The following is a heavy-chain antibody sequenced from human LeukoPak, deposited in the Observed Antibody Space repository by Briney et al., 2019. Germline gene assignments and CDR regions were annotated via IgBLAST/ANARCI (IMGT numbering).Heavy chain of an antibody. CDR1: GGSISSYY. V-gene: IGHV4-59*08. Sequence: SETLSLTCTVSGGSISSYYWSWIRQPPGKGLEWIGYIYYSGSTNYNPSLKSRVTISVDTSKNQFSLKLSSVTAADTAVYYCARHIGAAGEYYFDYWGQGTLVTVSS. CDR2: IYYSGST. J-gene: IGHJ4*02. D-gene: IGHD6-13*01. CDR3: ARHIGAAGEYYFDY.